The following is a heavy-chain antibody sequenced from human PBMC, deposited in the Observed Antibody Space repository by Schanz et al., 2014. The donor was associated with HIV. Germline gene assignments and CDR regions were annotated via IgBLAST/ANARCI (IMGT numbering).Heavy chain of an antibody. CDR2: INPIGGST. Sequence: QVQLVQSGAEVKKPGSSVKVFCRASGGTFINYAFSWVRQAPGQGFEWMAIINPIGGSTSYAQRLQGRVTMTRDTSTSTVYMELSSLRSEDTAVYYCARAPYTSGWYGVDYWGQGTLVTLSP. V-gene: IGHV1-46*01. J-gene: IGHJ4*02. D-gene: IGHD6-19*01. CDR3: ARAPYTSGWYGVDY. CDR1: GGTFINYA.